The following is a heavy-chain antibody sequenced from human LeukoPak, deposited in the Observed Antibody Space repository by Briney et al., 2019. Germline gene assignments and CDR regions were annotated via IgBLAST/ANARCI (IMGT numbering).Heavy chain of an antibody. CDR2: ISYDGSNK. CDR1: GFTFGSYA. V-gene: IGHV3-30-3*01. CDR3: AREPEEGNWFDP. Sequence: GGSLRLSCAASGFTFGSYAMHWVRQAPGKGLEWVAVISYDGSNKYYADSVKGRFTISRDNSKNTLYLQMNSLRAEDTAVYYCAREPEEGNWFDPWGQGTLVTVSS. J-gene: IGHJ5*02.